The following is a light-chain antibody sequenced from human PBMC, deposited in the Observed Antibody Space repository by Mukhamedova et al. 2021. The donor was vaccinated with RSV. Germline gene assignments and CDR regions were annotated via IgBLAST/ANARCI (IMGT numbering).Light chain of an antibody. Sequence: CTGSSPNIGAGYDVHWYQQLPGTAPKLLIYGNNNRPSGVPDRFSDSKSGTSASLAITGLQAEDEAAYYCQSYDRSLSGYVFGTGT. CDR1: SPNIGAGYD. V-gene: IGLV1-40*01. CDR3: QSYDRSLSGYV. J-gene: IGLJ1*01. CDR2: GNN.